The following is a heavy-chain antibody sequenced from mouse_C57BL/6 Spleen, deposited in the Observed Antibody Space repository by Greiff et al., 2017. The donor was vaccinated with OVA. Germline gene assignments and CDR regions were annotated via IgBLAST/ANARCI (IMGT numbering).Heavy chain of an antibody. CDR3: ARSRNGYYNYAMDY. V-gene: IGHV1-18*01. CDR2: INPNNGGT. J-gene: IGHJ4*01. D-gene: IGHD2-3*01. CDR1: GYTFTDYN. Sequence: VQLQQSGPELVKPGASVKIPCKASGYTFTDYNMDWVKQSHGKSLEWIGDINPNNGGTIYNQKFKGKATLTVDKSSSTAYMELRSLTSEDTAVYYCARSRNGYYNYAMDYWGQGTSVTVSS.